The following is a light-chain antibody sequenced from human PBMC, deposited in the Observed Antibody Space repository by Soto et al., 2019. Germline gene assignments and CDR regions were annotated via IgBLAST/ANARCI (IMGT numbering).Light chain of an antibody. J-gene: IGKJ4*01. CDR3: QHDNNWIT. CDR2: GAS. Sequence: EMVMTQSPSTLSVSPGERATLSCWASQSISSNLAWYQQKPGQAPRLLIYGASIRATGLPVRFSGSGAGTVVTLTISSLQSEAFAIYYCQHDNNWITFGGGTKVEIK. CDR1: QSISSN. V-gene: IGKV3-15*01.